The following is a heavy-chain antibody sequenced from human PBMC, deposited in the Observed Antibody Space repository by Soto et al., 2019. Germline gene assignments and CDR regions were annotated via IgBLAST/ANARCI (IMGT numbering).Heavy chain of an antibody. Sequence: SETLSLTCTVSGASMNSYYWSWVRQPPGKGLDWIGYIQNSGNTNYNPSLKSRVTISIETSKNQFSLKVSSVTAADTAVYYCVDAVTTVGYFDYWGQGTLVTVSS. CDR3: VDAVTTVGYFDY. V-gene: IGHV4-59*01. D-gene: IGHD4-17*01. J-gene: IGHJ4*02. CDR2: IQNSGNT. CDR1: GASMNSYY.